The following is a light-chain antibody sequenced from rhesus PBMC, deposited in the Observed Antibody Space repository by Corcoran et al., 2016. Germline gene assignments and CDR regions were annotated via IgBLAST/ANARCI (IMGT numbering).Light chain of an antibody. CDR1: QSVSSH. V-gene: IGKV3-35*01. Sequence: EIVMTQSPATLSLSPGERVTLSCRASQSVSSHLAWYQQKPGQAPRLLIYDASNRATDIPDGFSGSGSGTDFTLTISSPEPEDVGLYYCQQEKNWPPTFGGGTKVDIK. CDR3: QQEKNWPPT. CDR2: DAS. J-gene: IGKJ4*01.